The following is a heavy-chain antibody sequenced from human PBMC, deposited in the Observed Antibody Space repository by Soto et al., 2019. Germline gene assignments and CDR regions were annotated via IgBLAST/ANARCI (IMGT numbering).Heavy chain of an antibody. V-gene: IGHV5-51*01. J-gene: IGHJ5*01. CDR2: IFPGDSDT. CDR3: ARLIYFTISAACPTPIDS. Sequence: GESLKISGRVSGYSFTNYWIGWVRQMPGKGLEWMGIIFPGDSDTRYSPSFQGQVTISVDKSITTAYLQWSSLKASDTAIYYCARLIYFTISAACPTPIDSLGRRTLLPVSS. CDR1: GYSFTNYW. D-gene: IGHD2-8*01.